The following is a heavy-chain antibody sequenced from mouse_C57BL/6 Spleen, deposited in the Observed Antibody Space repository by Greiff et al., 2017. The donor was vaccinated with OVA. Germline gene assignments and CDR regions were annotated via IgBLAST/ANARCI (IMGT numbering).Heavy chain of an antibody. Sequence: QVQLQQSGPELVKPGASVKISCKASGYAFSSSWMNWVKQRPGKGLEWIGRIYPGDGDTNYNGKFKGKATLTADKSSSTAYMQLSSLTSEDSAVYFCARRTLHDGPYFDVWGTGTTVTVSS. CDR1: GYAFSSSW. CDR3: ARRTLHDGPYFDV. V-gene: IGHV1-82*01. J-gene: IGHJ1*03. D-gene: IGHD2-3*01. CDR2: IYPGDGDT.